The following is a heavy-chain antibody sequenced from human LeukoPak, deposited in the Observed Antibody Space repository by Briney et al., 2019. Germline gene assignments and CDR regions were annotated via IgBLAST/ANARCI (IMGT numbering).Heavy chain of an antibody. CDR3: ARGIVIDEQTTYYFDY. CDR1: GGSFSGYY. CDR2: INHSGST. D-gene: IGHD3-16*02. J-gene: IGHJ4*02. V-gene: IGHV4-34*01. Sequence: SETLSLTCALYGGSFSGYYWSWIRQPPGNGLEWNGEINHSGSTNYNPSLKSRVTISVDTSKNQFSLKLSSVTAADTAVYYCARGIVIDEQTTYYFDYWGQGTLVTVSS.